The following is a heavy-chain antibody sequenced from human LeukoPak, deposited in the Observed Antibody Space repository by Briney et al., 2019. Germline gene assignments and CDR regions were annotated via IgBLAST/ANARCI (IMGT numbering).Heavy chain of an antibody. CDR3: ARAAASEYYSPI. V-gene: IGHV1-69*05. CDR2: IIPIFGTA. CDR1: GGTFSSYA. D-gene: IGHD4-11*01. Sequence: GASVKVSCKASGGTFSSYAISWVRQAPRQGLEWMGGIIPIFGTANYAQKFQGRVTITTDESTSTAYMELSSLRSEDTAVYYCARAAASEYYSPIWGQGTMVTVSS. J-gene: IGHJ3*02.